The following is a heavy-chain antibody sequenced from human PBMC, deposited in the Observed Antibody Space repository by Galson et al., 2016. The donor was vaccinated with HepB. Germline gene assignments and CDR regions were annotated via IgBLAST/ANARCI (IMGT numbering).Heavy chain of an antibody. V-gene: IGHV3-30*18. D-gene: IGHD3-10*01. J-gene: IGHJ6*04. CDR2: ISYDGFNT. Sequence: SLRLSCAASGFTFSNSGMHWVRQAPGKGLEWVTVISYDGFNTYYADSVKGRFTISRDNSKNTLYLQINSLRAEDTAVYYCAKERPAMAQGLIMNYYGMDVWGKGTTVTVSS. CDR1: GFTFSNSG. CDR3: AKERPAMAQGLIMNYYGMDV.